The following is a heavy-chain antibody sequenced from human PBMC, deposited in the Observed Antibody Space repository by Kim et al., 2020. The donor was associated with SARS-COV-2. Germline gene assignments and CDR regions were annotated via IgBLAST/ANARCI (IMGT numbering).Heavy chain of an antibody. V-gene: IGHV4-59*10. CDR2: GRP. J-gene: IGHJ4*02. D-gene: IGHD3-10*01. CDR3: AKYYGGADS. Sequence: GRPNYNPTMKSRVTMSVDMSENQFSMKLSSVSAAETAVYYCAKYYGGADSWGQGTLVTVSS.